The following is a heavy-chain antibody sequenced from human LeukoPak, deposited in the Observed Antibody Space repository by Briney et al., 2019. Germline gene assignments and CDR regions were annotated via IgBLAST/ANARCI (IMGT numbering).Heavy chain of an antibody. CDR1: GGSISSGDYY. V-gene: IGHV4-30-4*01. D-gene: IGHD2-2*02. Sequence: SQTLSLTCTVSGGSISSGDYYWSWIRQPPGKGLEWIGYIYYSGSTYYNPSLKSRVTISVDTSKNQFSLKLSSVTAADTAVYYCARGLGGTRYCSSTSCYTEVHDYWGQGTLVTVSS. CDR2: IYYSGST. J-gene: IGHJ4*02. CDR3: ARGLGGTRYCSSTSCYTEVHDY.